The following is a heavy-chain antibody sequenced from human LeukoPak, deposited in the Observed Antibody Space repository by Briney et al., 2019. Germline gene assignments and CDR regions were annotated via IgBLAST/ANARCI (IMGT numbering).Heavy chain of an antibody. CDR3: ARVFQLGPYYFDY. Sequence: GASVKVSCKASGGTFSSYAISWVRQAPGQGLEWMGGIIPIFGTANYAQKFQGRVTITADESTSTAYMELSSLRSEDTAVYYCARVFQLGPYYFDYWGQGTLVTVSS. J-gene: IGHJ4*02. CDR2: IIPIFGTA. V-gene: IGHV1-69*13. D-gene: IGHD1-1*01. CDR1: GGTFSSYA.